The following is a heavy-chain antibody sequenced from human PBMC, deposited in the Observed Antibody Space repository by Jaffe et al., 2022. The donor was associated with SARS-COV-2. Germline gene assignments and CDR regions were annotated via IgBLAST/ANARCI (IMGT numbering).Heavy chain of an antibody. V-gene: IGHV3-9*01. CDR2: ISWNSGSI. CDR3: AKTRGREQQLDYLFDY. CDR1: GFTFDDYA. Sequence: EVQLVESGGGLVQPGRSLRLSCAASGFTFDDYAMHWVRQAPGKGLEWVSGISWNSGSIGYADSVKGRFTISRDNAKNSLYLQMNSLRAEDTALYYCAKTRGREQQLDYLFDYWGQGTLVTVSS. J-gene: IGHJ4*02. D-gene: IGHD6-13*01.